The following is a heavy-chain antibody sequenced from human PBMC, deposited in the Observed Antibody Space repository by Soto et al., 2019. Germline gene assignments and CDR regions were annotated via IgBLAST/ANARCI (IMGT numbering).Heavy chain of an antibody. CDR3: ARDLSLGYGMDV. CDR1: GGSISSSSYY. V-gene: IGHV4-39*07. D-gene: IGHD3-16*01. Sequence: PSETLSLTCTVSGGSISSSSYYWGWIRQPPGKGLEWIGSIYYSGSTNYNPSLKSRVTISVDTSKNQFSLKLSSVTAADTAVYYCARDLSLGYGMDVWGQGTTVTVSS. J-gene: IGHJ6*02. CDR2: IYYSGST.